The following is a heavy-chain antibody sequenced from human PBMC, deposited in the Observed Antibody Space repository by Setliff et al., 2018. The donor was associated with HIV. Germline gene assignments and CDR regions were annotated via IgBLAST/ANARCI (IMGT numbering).Heavy chain of an antibody. J-gene: IGHJ4*01. V-gene: IGHV3-23*01. D-gene: IGHD2-15*01. CDR3: AKDGISGGAYPPYYFDY. CDR2: ISGSGAST. Sequence: GGSLRLSCAASGFAFNTYAMSWVRQAPGKGLEWVSVISGSGASTFYADSVKGRFTISRDNSKSTLYLQMNGLRVEDTAVYYCAKDGISGGAYPPYYFDYWGHGTLVTVSS. CDR1: GFAFNTYA.